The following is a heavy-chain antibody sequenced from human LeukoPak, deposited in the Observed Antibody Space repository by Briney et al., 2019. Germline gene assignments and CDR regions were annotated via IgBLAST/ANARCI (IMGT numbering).Heavy chain of an antibody. CDR1: GYSFTAYY. CDR2: INPNSGGT. D-gene: IGHD6-19*01. V-gene: IGHV1-2*02. Sequence: EASVKVSRKASGYSFTAYYIHWVRQAPGQGLEWMGWINPNSGGTHYAQKFQGRVTMTRDTPISTAYMDPSRLTSDDTAVYYCARDGGRGWEFDYWGQGTLATVSS. J-gene: IGHJ4*02. CDR3: ARDGGRGWEFDY.